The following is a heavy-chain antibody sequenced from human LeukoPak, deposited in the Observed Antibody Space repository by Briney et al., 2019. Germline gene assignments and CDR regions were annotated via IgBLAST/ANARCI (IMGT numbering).Heavy chain of an antibody. Sequence: SETLSPTCTVSGGSISSGGYYWSWIRQHPGKGLEWIGYIYYSGSTYYNPSLKSRVTISVDTSKNQFSLKLSSVTAADTAVYYCARDKGYSSGWPLKNYYYYGMDVWGQGTTVTVSS. J-gene: IGHJ6*02. CDR3: ARDKGYSSGWPLKNYYYYGMDV. CDR2: IYYSGST. CDR1: GGSISSGGYY. V-gene: IGHV4-31*03. D-gene: IGHD6-19*01.